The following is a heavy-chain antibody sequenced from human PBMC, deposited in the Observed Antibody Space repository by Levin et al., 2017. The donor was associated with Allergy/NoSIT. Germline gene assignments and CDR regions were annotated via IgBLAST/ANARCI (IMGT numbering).Heavy chain of an antibody. J-gene: IGHJ6*03. CDR2: ISGSGGST. CDR1: GFTFSSYA. D-gene: IGHD3-10*01. Sequence: GGSLRLSCAASGFTFSSYAMSWVRQAPGKGLEWVSAISGSGGSTYYADSVKGRFTISRDSSRNTLYLQMNSLRAEDTAVYYCAKAARLWFRASNPDYYYYMDVWGKGTTVTVSS. CDR3: AKAARLWFRASNPDYYYYMDV. V-gene: IGHV3-23*01.